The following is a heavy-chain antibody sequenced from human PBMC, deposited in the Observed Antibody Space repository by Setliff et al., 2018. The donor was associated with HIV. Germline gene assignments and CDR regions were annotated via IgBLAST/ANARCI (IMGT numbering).Heavy chain of an antibody. CDR2: INHYGAT. V-gene: IGHV4-34*01. J-gene: IGHJ4*02. CDR3: ARLPAADGTVDY. D-gene: IGHD6-13*01. Sequence: PSETLSLTCAVYGGTISNYYWSWIRQPPGKGLQWIGEINHYGATYYNPSLRGRVTISTDTSKNQFSLTLTSVTAADTAVYYCARLPAADGTVDYWGQGTLVTVSS. CDR1: GGTISNYY.